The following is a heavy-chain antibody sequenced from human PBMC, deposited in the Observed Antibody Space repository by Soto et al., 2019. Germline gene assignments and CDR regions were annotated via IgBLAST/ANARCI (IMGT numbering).Heavy chain of an antibody. CDR1: GGTFSSYA. V-gene: IGHV1-69*06. CDR3: ARLYYDSSGMAGY. Sequence: GASVEVSCKASGGTFSSYAISWVRQAPGQGLEWMGGIIPIFGTANYAQKFQGRVTITADKSTSTAYMELSSLRSEDTAVYYCARLYYDSSGMAGYWGQGTLVTVSS. D-gene: IGHD3-22*01. CDR2: IIPIFGTA. J-gene: IGHJ4*02.